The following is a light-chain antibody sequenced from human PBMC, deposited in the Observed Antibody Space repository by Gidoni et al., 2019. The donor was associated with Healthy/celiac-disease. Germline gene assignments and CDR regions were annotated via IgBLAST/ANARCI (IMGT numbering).Light chain of an antibody. J-gene: IGKJ2*01. CDR1: QSSSSY. CDR3: QQSYSTPGT. CDR2: AAS. Sequence: DIQMTQSPSSLSASVGDRVTITCRASQSSSSYLNWYQQKPGKAPKRLIYAASSLQSGVPSRFSGSGSGTDFTLTISSLQPEDFATYYCQQSYSTPGTFGQGTKLEIK. V-gene: IGKV1-39*01.